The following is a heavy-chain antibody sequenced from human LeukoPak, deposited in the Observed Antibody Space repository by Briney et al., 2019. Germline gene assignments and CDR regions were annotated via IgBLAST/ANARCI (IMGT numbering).Heavy chain of an antibody. J-gene: IGHJ6*03. CDR2: INHSGST. V-gene: IGHV4-34*01. CDR1: GGSFSGYC. Sequence: SETLSLTCAVYGGSFSGYCWSWIRQPPGKGLEWIGEINHSGSTNYNPSLKSRVTISVDTSKNQFSLKLSSVTAADTAVYYCARGIPPHYYDSSGYYYYYYYMDVWGKGTTVTVSS. CDR3: ARGIPPHYYDSSGYYYYYYYMDV. D-gene: IGHD3-22*01.